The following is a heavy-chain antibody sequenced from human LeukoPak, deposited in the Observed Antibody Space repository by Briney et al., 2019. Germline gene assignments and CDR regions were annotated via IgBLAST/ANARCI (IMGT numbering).Heavy chain of an antibody. D-gene: IGHD3-22*01. V-gene: IGHV4-59*01. Sequence: PSETLSLTCTVSGGSISSYYWSWIRQPPGKGLEWIGYIYYSGSTNYNPSLKSRVTISVDTSKNQFSLKLSSVTAADTAVYYCARFLINYYDNSYDAFDIWGQGTMVTVSS. J-gene: IGHJ3*02. CDR3: ARFLINYYDNSYDAFDI. CDR1: GGSISSYY. CDR2: IYYSGST.